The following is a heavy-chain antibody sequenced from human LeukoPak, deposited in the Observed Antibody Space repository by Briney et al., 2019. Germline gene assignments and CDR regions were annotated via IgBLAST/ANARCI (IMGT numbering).Heavy chain of an antibody. V-gene: IGHV4-61*02. CDR2: IYTSGST. Sequence: PSETLSLTCTVSGGSISSGSYYWSWIRQPAGKGLEWIGRIYTSGSTNYNPSLKSRVTISVDTSKNQFSLKLSSVTAADTAVYYRARGDPSSGYYYYYYYYMDVWGKGTTVTISS. CDR3: ARGDPSSGYYYYYYYYMDV. J-gene: IGHJ6*03. CDR1: GGSISSGSYY. D-gene: IGHD3-22*01.